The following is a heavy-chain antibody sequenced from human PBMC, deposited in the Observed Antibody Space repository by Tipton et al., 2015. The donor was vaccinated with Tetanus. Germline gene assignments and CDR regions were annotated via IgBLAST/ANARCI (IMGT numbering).Heavy chain of an antibody. V-gene: IGHV3-30*03. J-gene: IGHJ6*02. D-gene: IGHD3-10*01. Sequence: SLRLSCASSGFTFSKYGVHWVRQAPGKGLEGVAIMSYDGTNEYYAKSVKGRFTISRDNSKNTVYLQMNSLRPEDTAVYYCARSGFYGSGLKYYYGMDVWGQGTTVTVSS. CDR2: MSYDGTNE. CDR3: ARSGFYGSGLKYYYGMDV. CDR1: GFTFSKYG.